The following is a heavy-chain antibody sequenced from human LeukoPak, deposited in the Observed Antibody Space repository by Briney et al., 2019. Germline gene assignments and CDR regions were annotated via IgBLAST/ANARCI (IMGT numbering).Heavy chain of an antibody. J-gene: IGHJ4*02. Sequence: PSETLSLTCTVSGGSISSYYWSWIRQPAGKGLEWIGRFYTSGSATYNPSLKSRVTISVDTSKNQFSLKLSSVTAADTAVYYCARAISGRKDSFDYWGQGTLVTVSS. CDR3: ARAISGRKDSFDY. CDR2: FYTSGSA. CDR1: GGSISSYY. V-gene: IGHV4-4*07. D-gene: IGHD1-14*01.